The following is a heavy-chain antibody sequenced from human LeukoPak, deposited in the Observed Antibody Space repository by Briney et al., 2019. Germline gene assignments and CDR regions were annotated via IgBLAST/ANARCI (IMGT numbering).Heavy chain of an antibody. CDR2: MNPNSGNT. CDR3: TRSVRNGHIDY. J-gene: IGHJ4*02. CDR1: GYTFTSYD. Sequence: GPVKVSCKASGYTFTSYDINWVRQATGQGLEWMGWMNPNSGNTGYAQKFQGRVTMTRSTSISTAYMELSSLRFEDTAVYYCTRSVRNGHIDYWGQGTLVTVSS. V-gene: IGHV1-8*01. D-gene: IGHD2-21*01.